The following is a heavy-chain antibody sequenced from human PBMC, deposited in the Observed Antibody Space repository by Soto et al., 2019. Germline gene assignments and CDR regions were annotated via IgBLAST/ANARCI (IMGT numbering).Heavy chain of an antibody. Sequence: ASVKVSCKASGYTFTGSYIHWVRQAPGQGLEWMGWINPNSGATNYVEKFQGWVTLTRDTSISTVYMELTRLRSDDTAVYFCARAGNAFCSNCACPQYNGLDVWGQGTKVTVSS. CDR1: GYTFTGSY. CDR3: ARAGNAFCSNCACPQYNGLDV. V-gene: IGHV1-2*04. J-gene: IGHJ6*02. CDR2: INPNSGAT. D-gene: IGHD2-8*01.